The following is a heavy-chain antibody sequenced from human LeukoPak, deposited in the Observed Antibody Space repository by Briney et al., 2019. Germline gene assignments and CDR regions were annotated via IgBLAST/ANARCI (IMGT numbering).Heavy chain of an antibody. D-gene: IGHD3-10*01. CDR3: AKVGAYFDY. J-gene: IGHJ4*02. Sequence: GRTLRLSCAASGFTFSSYGMSWVRQAPGKGLEWVSAISGSGGSTYYADSVKGRFTISRDNSKNTLYLQMNSLRAEDTAVYYCAKVGAYFDYWGQGTLVTVSS. V-gene: IGHV3-23*01. CDR1: GFTFSSYG. CDR2: ISGSGGST.